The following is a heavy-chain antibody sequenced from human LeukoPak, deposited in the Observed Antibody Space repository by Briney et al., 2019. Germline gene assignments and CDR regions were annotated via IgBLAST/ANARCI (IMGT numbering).Heavy chain of an antibody. CDR3: ARVPRGYYGSGSYYKLRTMDV. CDR1: GGSFSGYY. J-gene: IGHJ6*02. D-gene: IGHD3-10*01. V-gene: IGHV4-34*01. CDR2: INHSGST. Sequence: SETLSLTCAVYGGSFSGYYWSWIRQPPGKGLEWIGEINHSGSTNYNPSLKSRVTISVDTSKNQFSLKLSSVTAADTAVYYCARVPRGYYGSGSYYKLRTMDVWGQGTTVTVSS.